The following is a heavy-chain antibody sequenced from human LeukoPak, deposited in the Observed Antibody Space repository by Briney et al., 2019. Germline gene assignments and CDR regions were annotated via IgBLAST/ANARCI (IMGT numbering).Heavy chain of an antibody. CDR3: ARDLDMGITPGDDFDF. CDR2: IKEDGTYT. J-gene: IGHJ4*02. D-gene: IGHD3-16*01. Sequence: PGGSLRLSCAASGFSFSKYWMHWARQTPGEGLVWVARIKEDGTYTSYADSVKGRFTISRDNASNTVFLQMNSLRAEGTAVYYCARDLDMGITPGDDFDFWGQGTLVTVSS. CDR1: GFSFSKYW. V-gene: IGHV3-74*01.